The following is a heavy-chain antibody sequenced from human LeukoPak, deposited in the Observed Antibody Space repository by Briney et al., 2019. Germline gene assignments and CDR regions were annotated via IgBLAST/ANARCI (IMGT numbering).Heavy chain of an antibody. CDR2: ISAYNGNT. D-gene: IGHD3-10*01. V-gene: IGHV1-18*01. J-gene: IGHJ4*02. CDR1: GYTYTSYG. Sequence: ASVKVSCKASGYTYTSYGISWVRQAPGQGLEWMGWISAYNGNTNCAQKLQGRVTMTTDTSTSTAYMELRSLRSDDTAVYYCARKNYYGSGSPFDYWGQGTLVTVSS. CDR3: ARKNYYGSGSPFDY.